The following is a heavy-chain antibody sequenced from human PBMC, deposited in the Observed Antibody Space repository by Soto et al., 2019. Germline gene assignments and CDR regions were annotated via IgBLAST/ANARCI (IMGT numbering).Heavy chain of an antibody. V-gene: IGHV3-23*01. Sequence: GGSLRLSCAASGFTSSSVAMAWVRQAPGKGLEWVSGITDTGGNTDYADSVKGRLTISRDNSRNTLYLQMNSLRVEDTAVYYCAKLYWNPRYFDYWGQGTRVTVSS. J-gene: IGHJ4*02. D-gene: IGHD1-1*01. CDR3: AKLYWNPRYFDY. CDR2: ITDTGGNT. CDR1: GFTSSSVA.